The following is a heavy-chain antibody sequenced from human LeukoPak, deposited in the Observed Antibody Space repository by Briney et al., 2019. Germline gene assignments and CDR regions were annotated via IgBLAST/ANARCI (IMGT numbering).Heavy chain of an antibody. CDR1: GFTFSSYT. J-gene: IGHJ6*04. V-gene: IGHV3-21*01. CDR3: ARDGVLMVRGVMWLDV. D-gene: IGHD3-10*01. CDR2: ISTSSSYI. Sequence: GGSLRLSCAASGFTFSSYTMNWVRQAQGKGLEWVASISTSSSYIYYADSVEGRFTISRDNAKNSLYLQMNSLRAEDTAVYYCARDGVLMVRGVMWLDVWGKGTTVTVSS.